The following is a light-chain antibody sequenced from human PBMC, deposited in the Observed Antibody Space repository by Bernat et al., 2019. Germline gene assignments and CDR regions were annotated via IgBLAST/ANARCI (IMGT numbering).Light chain of an antibody. CDR1: SSDVGGHNY. Sequence: QSALTQPPPASGSPGQSVAISCTGTSSDVGGHNYVSWYQQRPGKAPKLIIYEVTKRPSGVPDRFSGSKSGNTASLTVSGLQAEDEADYYCSSHGASGVFGGGTKLTVL. CDR3: SSHGASGV. CDR2: EVT. J-gene: IGLJ2*01. V-gene: IGLV2-8*01.